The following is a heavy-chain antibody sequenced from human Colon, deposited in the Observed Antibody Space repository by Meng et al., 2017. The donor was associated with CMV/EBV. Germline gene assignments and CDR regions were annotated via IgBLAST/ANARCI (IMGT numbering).Heavy chain of an antibody. CDR2: INPLDGDT. CDR1: GYTFNGFY. J-gene: IGHJ4*01. D-gene: IGHD1-26*01. CDR3: VRGTVGANGGYFDS. V-gene: IGHV1-2*02. Sequence: ASVKVSCKASGYTFNGFYVQWVRQAPGQGLEWMGWINPLDGDTNYAPKFQGKVTMTRDTSISTAYMDLSRLTSDDTAVYYCVRGTVGANGGYFDSWGQGTLVTVSS.